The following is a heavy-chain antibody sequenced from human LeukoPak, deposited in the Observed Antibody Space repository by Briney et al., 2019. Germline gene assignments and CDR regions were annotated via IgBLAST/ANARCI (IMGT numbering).Heavy chain of an antibody. CDR1: GGSISSTSHF. CDR2: IYNTGNT. CDR3: ARVGGEGYCSSTSCHGAFDI. J-gene: IGHJ3*02. V-gene: IGHV4-39*01. Sequence: SETLSLTCTVSGGSISSTSHFWAWVRQPPGKVLEWIANIYNTGNTYYNPAVMSRVTISVDTSKNQFTQKVTSVTAADTAVFYCARVGGEGYCSSTSCHGAFDIWGQGTMVTVSS. D-gene: IGHD2-2*01.